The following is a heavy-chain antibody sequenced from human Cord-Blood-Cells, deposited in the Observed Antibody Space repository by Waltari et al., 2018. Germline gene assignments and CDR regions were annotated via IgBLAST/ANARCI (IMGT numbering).Heavy chain of an antibody. CDR3: ARDRRYYDSSGYYYYYGMDV. D-gene: IGHD3-22*01. Sequence: QVQLQESGPGLVKPSETLSLTCTVSGGSISSYYWSWIRQPAGKGLEWIGRIYTSGSTNDNPSLKSRVTMSVDTSKNQFSLKLSSVTAADTAVYYCARDRRYYDSSGYYYYYGMDVWGQGTTVTVSS. J-gene: IGHJ6*02. CDR2: IYTSGST. CDR1: GGSISSYY. V-gene: IGHV4-4*07.